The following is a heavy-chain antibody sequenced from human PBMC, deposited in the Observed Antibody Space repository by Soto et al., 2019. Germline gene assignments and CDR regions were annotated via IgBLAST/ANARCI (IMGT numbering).Heavy chain of an antibody. CDR3: ARGYCGGDCYDYYYYGMDV. Sequence: VQLVESGGGVVQPGRSLRLSCAASGFTFSSYGMHWVRQAPGKGLEWVAVIWYDGSNKYYADSVKGRFTISRDNSKNTLYLQMNSLRAEDTAVYYCARGYCGGDCYDYYYYGMDVWGQGTTVTVSS. CDR1: GFTFSSYG. CDR2: IWYDGSNK. D-gene: IGHD2-21*02. J-gene: IGHJ6*02. V-gene: IGHV3-33*01.